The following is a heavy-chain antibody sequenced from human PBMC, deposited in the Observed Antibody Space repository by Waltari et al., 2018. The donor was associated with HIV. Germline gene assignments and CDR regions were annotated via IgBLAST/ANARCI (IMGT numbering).Heavy chain of an antibody. CDR2: INTDGSST. V-gene: IGHV3-74*01. CDR1: GFTFSTYW. J-gene: IGHJ6*02. D-gene: IGHD2-2*02. CDR3: ARGGHCSGISCYTGDYSYGLDV. Sequence: EVQLVESGGGLVQPGGSLRLSCAASGFTFSTYWIHWVRQVPGKGLVWVSRINTDGSSTSYADSVKGRFTISRDNAKNTLYLQMNSLRAEDTAVYYCARGGHCSGISCYTGDYSYGLDVWGQGTTVTVSS.